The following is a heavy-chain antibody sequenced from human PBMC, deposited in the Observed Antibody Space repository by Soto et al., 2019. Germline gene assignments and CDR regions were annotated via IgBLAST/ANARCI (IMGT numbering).Heavy chain of an antibody. V-gene: IGHV3-23*01. CDR3: AKWAPSRSSTSCPGDY. J-gene: IGHJ4*02. CDR2: ISGSGEST. D-gene: IGHD2-2*01. Sequence: EVHLLESGGDLVQPGGSLRLSCAASGFTFSSNAMSWVRQAPGKGLEWVSAISGSGESTYYADSVKGRFTISRDNSKNTLYLQMNSLRDEDTALYYCAKWAPSRSSTSCPGDYWGQGTLVTVSS. CDR1: GFTFSSNA.